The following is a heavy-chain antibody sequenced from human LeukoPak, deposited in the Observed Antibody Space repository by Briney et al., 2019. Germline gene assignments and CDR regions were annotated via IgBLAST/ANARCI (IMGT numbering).Heavy chain of an antibody. J-gene: IGHJ4*02. D-gene: IGHD6-13*01. V-gene: IGHV3-7*01. CDR2: IKQDRSEK. CDR3: AREARWVAAAGTDY. Sequence: GGSLRLSCSVSGFIFRDFSMSWVRQAPGKGLEWVANIKQDRSEKYCVDSVKGRFTISRDNAKNSLYLQMNSLRAEDTAVYYCAREARWVAAAGTDYWGQGTLITVSS. CDR1: GFIFRDFS.